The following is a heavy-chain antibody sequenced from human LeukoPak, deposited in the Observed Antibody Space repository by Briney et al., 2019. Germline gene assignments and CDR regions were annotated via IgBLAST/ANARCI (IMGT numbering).Heavy chain of an antibody. D-gene: IGHD2-15*01. CDR1: GYTFTGYY. V-gene: IGHV1-2*02. CDR2: IDPNSGGT. Sequence: ASVKVSCKASGYTFTGYYMHLVRQAPGQGLEWMGWIDPNSGGTNYAQKFQGRVTMTRDTSISTAYMELRRLGSGDTAVYYCARDRKVLTLSGGYFDYWGQGTLVTVSS. CDR3: ARDRKVLTLSGGYFDY. J-gene: IGHJ4*02.